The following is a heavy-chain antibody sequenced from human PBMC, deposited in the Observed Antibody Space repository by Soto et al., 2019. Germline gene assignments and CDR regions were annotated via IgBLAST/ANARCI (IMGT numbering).Heavy chain of an antibody. Sequence: QVQLQESGPGLVKPSETLSLTCAVSGGSTSTSNWWSWVRQPPGKGLEWIGEIYHGGNINYNPSLKIRVTISVDKPRNQFSLKVSSVTAADTAVYYCARRIYGDWYFDLWGRGTLVTVSS. J-gene: IGHJ2*01. V-gene: IGHV4-4*02. CDR3: ARRIYGDWYFDL. CDR1: GGSTSTSNW. CDR2: IYHGGNI. D-gene: IGHD3-16*01.